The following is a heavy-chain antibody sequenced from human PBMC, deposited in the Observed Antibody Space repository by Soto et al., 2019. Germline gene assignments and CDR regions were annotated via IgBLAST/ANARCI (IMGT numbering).Heavy chain of an antibody. D-gene: IGHD6-13*01. CDR2: IGGGSGST. Sequence: EVQLLESGGGFVQPGGSLRLSCAASGFTFINYALSWVRQAPGKGLEWVSTIGGGSGSTSYADSVKGRFSSSRENSKNTIYLQMNNLRAEDTALYYCATRMYSTSWYYFVSWGQGTLVTVSS. CDR1: GFTFINYA. J-gene: IGHJ4*02. V-gene: IGHV3-23*01. CDR3: ATRMYSTSWYYFVS.